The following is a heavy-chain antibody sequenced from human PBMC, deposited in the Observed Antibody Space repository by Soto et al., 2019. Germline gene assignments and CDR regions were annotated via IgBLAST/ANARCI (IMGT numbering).Heavy chain of an antibody. J-gene: IGHJ3*02. Sequence: PGGSLRLSCAASGFTFSSYAMSWVRQAPGKGLEWVSAISGSGGSTYYADSVKGRFTISRDNSKNTLYLQMNSLRAEDTAVYYCAKALIKWLFRCDAFDIWGQGTMVTVSS. V-gene: IGHV3-23*01. D-gene: IGHD5-12*01. CDR1: GFTFSSYA. CDR2: ISGSGGST. CDR3: AKALIKWLFRCDAFDI.